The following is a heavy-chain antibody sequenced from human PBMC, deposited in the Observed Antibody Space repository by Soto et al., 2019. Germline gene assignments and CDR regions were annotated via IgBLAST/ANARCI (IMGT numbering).Heavy chain of an antibody. CDR2: IYYSGST. Sequence: SETLSLTCTVSGGSISSYYWSWIRQPPGKGLEWIGYIYYSGSTNYNPSLKSRVTISVDTSKSQFSLKLSSVTAADTAVYYCARDMPFPGTGDYYGYYYYGMDVWGQGTTVTVSS. CDR1: GGSISSYY. J-gene: IGHJ6*02. V-gene: IGHV4-59*01. CDR3: ARDMPFPGTGDYYGYYYYGMDV. D-gene: IGHD3-22*01.